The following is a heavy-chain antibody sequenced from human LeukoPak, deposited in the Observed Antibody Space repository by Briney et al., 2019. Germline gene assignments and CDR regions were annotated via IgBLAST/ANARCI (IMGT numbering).Heavy chain of an antibody. Sequence: GGSLRLSCAASGFTFSSYSMNWVRQAPGKGLEWVSSISSSSSYIYYADSVKGRFTISRDNAKNSLYLQMNSLRAEDTAVYYCARGIATGIDFFDPWGQGTLVTVSS. CDR2: ISSSSSYI. J-gene: IGHJ5*02. CDR1: GFTFSSYS. D-gene: IGHD6-13*01. CDR3: ARGIATGIDFFDP. V-gene: IGHV3-21*01.